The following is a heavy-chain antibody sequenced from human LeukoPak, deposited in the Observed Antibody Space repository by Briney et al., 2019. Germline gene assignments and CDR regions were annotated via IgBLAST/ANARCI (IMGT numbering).Heavy chain of an antibody. CDR1: GITFSNSA. J-gene: IGHJ3*02. CDR3: VKSAGKDGYRDVFDI. CDR2: ITKSGDQT. Sequence: GGSLRLSCVPSGITFSNSALSWVRQAPGKGLEWVSTITKSGDQTHYADSVRGPFTISRDIFKNTLYLQMNSLRAEDTAVYHCVKSAGKDGYRDVFDIWGQGTVVTV. V-gene: IGHV3-23*01. D-gene: IGHD5-24*01.